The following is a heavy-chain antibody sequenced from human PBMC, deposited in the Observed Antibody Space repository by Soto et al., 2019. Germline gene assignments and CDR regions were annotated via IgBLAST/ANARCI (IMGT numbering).Heavy chain of an antibody. J-gene: IGHJ4*02. CDR3: ARDLFNWNYVLAFDY. Sequence: PSETLSLTCAVSGGSISSSNWWSWVRQPPGKGLEWIGEIYHSGSTNYNPSLKSRVTISVDKSKNQFSLKLSSVTAADTAVNYCARDLFNWNYVLAFDYWGQGTLVTVSS. D-gene: IGHD1-7*01. CDR2: IYHSGST. V-gene: IGHV4-4*02. CDR1: GGSISSSNW.